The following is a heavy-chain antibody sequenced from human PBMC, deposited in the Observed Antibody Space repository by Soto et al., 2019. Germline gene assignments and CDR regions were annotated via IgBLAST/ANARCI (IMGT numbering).Heavy chain of an antibody. J-gene: IGHJ6*02. CDR3: ARAAPSSGSYYYYYYGMDV. V-gene: IGHV4-59*01. CDR1: GGSISSYY. Sequence: SETLSLTCTVSGGSISSYYWSWIRQPPGKGLEWIGYIYYSGSTNYNPSLKSRVTISVDTSKNQFSLKLSSVTAADTAVYYCARAAPSSGSYYYYYYGMDVWDQGTTVTVSS. D-gene: IGHD3-10*01. CDR2: IYYSGST.